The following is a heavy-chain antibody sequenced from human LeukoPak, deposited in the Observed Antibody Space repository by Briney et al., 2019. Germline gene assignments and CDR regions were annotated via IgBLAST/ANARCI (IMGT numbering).Heavy chain of an antibody. CDR3: ARHRGRVGSSYYFDY. V-gene: IGHV5-10-1*01. D-gene: IGHD6-6*01. Sequence: GESLKISCKGSGYSFTSYWISWVRQMPGKGLEWMGRIDPSDSYTNYSPSFQGHVTISADKSISTAYLQWSSLKASDTAMFYCARHRGRVGSSYYFDYWGQGTLVSVSS. J-gene: IGHJ4*02. CDR2: IDPSDSYT. CDR1: GYSFTSYW.